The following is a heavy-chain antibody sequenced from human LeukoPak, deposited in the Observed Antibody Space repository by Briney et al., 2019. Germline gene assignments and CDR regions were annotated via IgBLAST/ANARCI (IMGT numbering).Heavy chain of an antibody. J-gene: IGHJ6*03. CDR1: GGSISSYY. V-gene: IGHV4-59*01. CDR2: IYYSGST. Sequence: PSETLSLTCTVSGGSISSYYWSWIRQPPGKGLEWIGYIYYSGSTNYNPSLKSRVTISVDTSKNQFSLKLSSVTAADTAVYYCARVGAGPANYYYYMDVWGKGTMVTVSS. CDR3: ARVGAGPANYYYYMDV.